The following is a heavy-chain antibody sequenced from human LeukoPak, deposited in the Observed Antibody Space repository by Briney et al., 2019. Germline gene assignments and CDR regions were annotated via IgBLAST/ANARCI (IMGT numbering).Heavy chain of an antibody. CDR3: ARDQNYYYYMDV. Sequence: PGGSLRLSCAASGFTFSSYWMNWVRQAPGKGLEWVANIKEDGNEKYYVDSVKGRFTISGDNAKNSLYLQMNSLRAEDTAVYYCARDQNYYYYMDVWGQGTMVTVSS. CDR2: IKEDGNEK. J-gene: IGHJ6*03. CDR1: GFTFSSYW. V-gene: IGHV3-7*01.